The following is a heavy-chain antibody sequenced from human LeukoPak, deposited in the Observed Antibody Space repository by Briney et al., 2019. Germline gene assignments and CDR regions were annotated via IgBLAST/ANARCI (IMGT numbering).Heavy chain of an antibody. CDR2: ISGSGGST. CDR3: VRGRYSSGWFKDKNWFDP. Sequence: GGSLRLSCAASGFTFSSYAMSWVRQAPGKGLEWVSAISGSGGSTYYADSVKGRFTISRDNSKNTLYLQMNSLRAEDTAVYYCVRGRYSSGWFKDKNWFDPWGQGIPVTVSS. D-gene: IGHD6-19*01. CDR1: GFTFSSYA. V-gene: IGHV3-23*01. J-gene: IGHJ5*02.